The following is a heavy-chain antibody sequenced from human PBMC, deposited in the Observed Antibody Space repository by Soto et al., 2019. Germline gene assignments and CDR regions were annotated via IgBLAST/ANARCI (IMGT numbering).Heavy chain of an antibody. CDR2: VYHTGRT. Sequence: SETLSLTCTVSGGSFKSASYCWSWIRQPPGKGLEWIGYVYHTGRTNYNPSLKSRVSISMDTSKSQFSLDLDSVTAADTAVYFCARDFDYFDNWGQGTLVTVSS. D-gene: IGHD3-3*01. J-gene: IGHJ4*02. V-gene: IGHV4-61*01. CDR1: GGSFKSASYC. CDR3: ARDFDYFDN.